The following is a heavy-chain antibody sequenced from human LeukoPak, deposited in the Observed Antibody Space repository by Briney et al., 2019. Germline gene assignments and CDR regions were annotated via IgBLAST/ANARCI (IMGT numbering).Heavy chain of an antibody. CDR1: GFTFSSYW. Sequence: GGSLRLSCAASGFTFSSYWIHWVRQAPGKGLVWVSRINTDGSSTSYADSVKGRFTISRDNAKNTLYLQMNSLRAEDTAVYYCARSKYFADYGGYWGQGTLVTVSS. J-gene: IGHJ1*01. V-gene: IGHV3-74*01. CDR3: ARSKYFADYGGY. D-gene: IGHD4-23*01. CDR2: INTDGSST.